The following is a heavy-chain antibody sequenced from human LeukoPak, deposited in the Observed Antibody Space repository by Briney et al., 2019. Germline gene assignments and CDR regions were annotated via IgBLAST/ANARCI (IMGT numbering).Heavy chain of an antibody. Sequence: PGESLKISCKGSGYSFPIYWISWVRQMPGKGLEWMGRIDPSDSYTNYSPSSQGHVTISVDKSISTAYLQWSSLRASDTAIYYCERLKRDGYNFDYWGQGTLVTVSS. J-gene: IGHJ4*02. CDR2: IDPSDSYT. V-gene: IGHV5-10-1*01. D-gene: IGHD5-24*01. CDR3: ERLKRDGYNFDY. CDR1: GYSFPIYW.